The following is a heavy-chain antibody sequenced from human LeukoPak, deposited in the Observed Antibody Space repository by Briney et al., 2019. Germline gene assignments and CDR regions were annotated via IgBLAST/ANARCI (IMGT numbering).Heavy chain of an antibody. J-gene: IGHJ4*02. D-gene: IGHD5-24*01. CDR2: IYQSGST. CDR3: ARGSEFYDGSNYTYYFDL. V-gene: IGHV4-30-2*01. Sequence: NPSETLSLTCTVSGGSVSGASVGRGAHFWNWIRQAPGKGLEWIGYIYQSGSTYFNPSLKSRVSISIDTSKNQFSLKLSSVTAADTAVYYCARGSEFYDGSNYTYYFDLWGQGTLVTVSS. CDR1: GASVGRGAHF.